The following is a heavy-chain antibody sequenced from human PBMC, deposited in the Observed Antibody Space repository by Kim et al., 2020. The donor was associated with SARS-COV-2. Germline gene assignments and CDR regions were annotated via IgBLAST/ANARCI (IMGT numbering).Heavy chain of an antibody. CDR2: ISSDGGST. D-gene: IGHD3-10*01. V-gene: IGHV3-64*05. CDR1: GFTFSNYA. Sequence: GGSLRPSCSASGFTFSNYAMHWVRQAPGKGLEYVSAISSDGGSTYYADSVKGRFTISIDNSKNMLYVQMSSLRVEDTAIYYCVTRNYYNSGSYYEGAPF. J-gene: IGHJ3*01. CDR3: VTRNYYNSGSYYEGAPF.